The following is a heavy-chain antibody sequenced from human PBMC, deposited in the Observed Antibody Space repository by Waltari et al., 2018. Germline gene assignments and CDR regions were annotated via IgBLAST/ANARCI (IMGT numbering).Heavy chain of an antibody. CDR2: SSYDGSNK. CDR3: AKDRGGAFDI. V-gene: IGHV3-30*18. D-gene: IGHD3-10*01. J-gene: IGHJ3*02. Sequence: QVQLVESGGGVVQPGRSLRLSCAASGFTFSSDGMRWVRQDRGKGMGGVEGSSYDGSNKYYAGPVKGRFTISRDNSKNTLYLEMNSLRAEDTAVYYWAKDRGGAFDIWGQGTMVTVSS. CDR1: GFTFSSDG.